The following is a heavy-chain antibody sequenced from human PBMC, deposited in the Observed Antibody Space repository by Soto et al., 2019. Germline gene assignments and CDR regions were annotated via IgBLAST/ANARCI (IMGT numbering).Heavy chain of an antibody. CDR2: TSNSGGT. D-gene: IGHD2-2*01. V-gene: IGHV4-31*03. J-gene: IGHJ4*02. CDR3: ARGGGSTKVDY. CDR1: GGSITSSGYY. Sequence: QVQLQESGPGLVKPSQTLSLTCTVSGGSITSSGYYWSWIRQHPGEGLEWIGFTSNSGGTSYNPSLKSRVTISVDPSSNQFSLNLKSVTAADTAVYYCARGGGSTKVDYWGQGTLVTVSP.